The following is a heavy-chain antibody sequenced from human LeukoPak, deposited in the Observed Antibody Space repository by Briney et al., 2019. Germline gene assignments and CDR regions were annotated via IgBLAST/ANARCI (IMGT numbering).Heavy chain of an antibody. Sequence: PGGSLRLSCLTSGFTFVNASMSWVRQAPGKGLEWVGLMKSKPEGGTTFYAAPVRGRFTTSRDDSRNTLYLQMTSLTIGDTGVYYCTTGNPWGQGTLVTVSS. CDR3: TTGNP. J-gene: IGHJ5*02. V-gene: IGHV3-15*01. CDR1: GFTFVNAS. CDR2: MKSKPEGGTT.